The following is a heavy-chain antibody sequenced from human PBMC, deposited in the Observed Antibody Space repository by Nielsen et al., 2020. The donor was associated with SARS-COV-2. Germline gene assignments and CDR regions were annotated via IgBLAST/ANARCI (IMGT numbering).Heavy chain of an antibody. CDR2: INPSGGST. CDR3: ARVEAMVRGVISYYYYYGMDV. D-gene: IGHD3-10*01. V-gene: IGHV1-46*01. CDR1: GYTFTSYY. Sequence: ASVKVSCKASGYTFTSYYMHWVRQAPGQGLEWMGIINPSGGSTSYAQKFQGRVTMTRDTSTSTVYMELSSLRSEDTAVYYCARVEAMVRGVISYYYYYGMDVWGQGTTVTVSS. J-gene: IGHJ6*02.